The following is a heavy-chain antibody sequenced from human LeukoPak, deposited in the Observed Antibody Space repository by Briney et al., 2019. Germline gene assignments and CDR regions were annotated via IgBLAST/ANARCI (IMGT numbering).Heavy chain of an antibody. CDR1: GGSISSSSYY. D-gene: IGHD3-22*01. Sequence: SETLSLTCTVSGGSISSSSYYWGWIRQPPGKGLEWIGNIYHSGTTYYNPSLENRVTISVDTSKNQFSLKLSSVTAADTAVYYCARVTGYMIEDYFDYWGQGTLVTVSS. J-gene: IGHJ4*02. V-gene: IGHV4-39*07. CDR2: IYHSGTT. CDR3: ARVTGYMIEDYFDY.